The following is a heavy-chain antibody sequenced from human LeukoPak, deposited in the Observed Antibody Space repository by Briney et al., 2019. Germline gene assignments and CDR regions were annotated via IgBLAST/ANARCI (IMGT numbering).Heavy chain of an antibody. J-gene: IGHJ4*02. CDR3: ARGYHDFYLGADY. Sequence: SQTLSLTCTVSGGSISSGSYYWSWIRQPAGKGLESIGRIYTSGSTNYNPSLKSRVTISVDTSKNQFSLKLSSVTAADTAVYYCARGYHDFYLGADYWGQGTLVTVSS. CDR1: GGSISSGSYY. CDR2: IYTSGST. V-gene: IGHV4-61*02. D-gene: IGHD3-3*01.